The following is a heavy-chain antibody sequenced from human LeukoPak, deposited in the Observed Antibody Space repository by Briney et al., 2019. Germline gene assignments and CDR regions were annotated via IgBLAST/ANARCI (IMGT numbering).Heavy chain of an antibody. J-gene: IGHJ6*02. D-gene: IGHD4-23*01. CDR2: ITNGGSTI. Sequence: PGGSLRLSCAASGFTFSDYNMNWVRQAPGKGLEWVSYITNGGSTIHHADSVKGRFTISRDNAKKTLYLQMNSLRAEDTAVYYCARLNGLTGGGLDVWGQGTTVTVSS. CDR3: ARLNGLTGGGLDV. CDR1: GFTFSDYN. V-gene: IGHV3-11*01.